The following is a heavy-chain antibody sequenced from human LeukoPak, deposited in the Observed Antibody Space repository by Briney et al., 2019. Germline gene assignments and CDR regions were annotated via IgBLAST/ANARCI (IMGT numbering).Heavy chain of an antibody. CDR3: ARGVTAAAGYNWFDP. Sequence: SETLSLTCAVYGGSFSGYYWSWIRQPPGKGLEWIGEINHSGSTNYNPSLKSRVAISVDTSKNQFSLKLSSVTAADTAVYYCARGVTAAAGYNWFDPWGQGTLVTVSS. V-gene: IGHV4-34*01. D-gene: IGHD6-13*01. CDR2: INHSGST. J-gene: IGHJ5*02. CDR1: GGSFSGYY.